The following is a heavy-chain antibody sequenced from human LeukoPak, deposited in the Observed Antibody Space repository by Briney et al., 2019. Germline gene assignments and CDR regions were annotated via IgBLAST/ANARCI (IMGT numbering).Heavy chain of an antibody. CDR2: ISASSRTK. V-gene: IGHV3-48*04. Sequence: PGGSLRLSCEASGVTFSYLSLNWVRQPPGKGLEWLSYISASSRTKYYADSVKGRLIVSRDNAKNSLFLQMDSLRVEDTALYYCAAQSSGSSTRAPDFWGQGTLVTVSS. D-gene: IGHD1-26*01. CDR3: AAQSSGSSTRAPDF. J-gene: IGHJ4*02. CDR1: GVTFSYLS.